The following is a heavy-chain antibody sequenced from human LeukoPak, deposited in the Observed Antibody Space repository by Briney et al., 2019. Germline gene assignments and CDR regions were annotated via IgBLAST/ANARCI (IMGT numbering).Heavy chain of an antibody. D-gene: IGHD6-13*01. CDR1: GFTFSSYG. V-gene: IGHV3-33*01. Sequence: GGSLRLSCAASGFTFSSYGMHWVRQAPGKGLEGVAVIWYDGSNKYYADSVKGRFTISRDNSKNTLYLQMNSLRAEDTAVYYCARESYSSSWFHYYYGMDVCGQGTTVTVSS. CDR3: ARESYSSSWFHYYYGMDV. J-gene: IGHJ6*02. CDR2: IWYDGSNK.